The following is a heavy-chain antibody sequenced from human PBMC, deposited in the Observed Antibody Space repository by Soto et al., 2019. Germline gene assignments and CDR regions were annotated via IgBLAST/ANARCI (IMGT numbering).Heavy chain of an antibody. CDR1: GYTFTTYG. V-gene: IGHV1-18*01. J-gene: IGHJ4*02. CDR3: ARDPYLGDHQY. CDR2: ISAYSGKT. D-gene: IGHD3-16*01. Sequence: QVQLVQSGGEVKKPGASVKVSCKTSGYTFTTYGIRLVRQAPGQGLEWVGWISAYSGKTHYAQKFQGKVTMTTDTATNTAYLERRSLRSDDTAVYYCARDPYLGDHQYWGQGTLVTVSS.